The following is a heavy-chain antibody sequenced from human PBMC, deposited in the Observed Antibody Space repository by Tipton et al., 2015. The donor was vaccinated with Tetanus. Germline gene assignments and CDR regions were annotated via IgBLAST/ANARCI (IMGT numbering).Heavy chain of an antibody. CDR2: ISSSSSYI. V-gene: IGHV3-21*01. D-gene: IGHD3-3*01. Sequence: SLRLSCAASGFTFRSYSMNWVRQAPGKGLEWVSSISSSSSYIYYADSVKGRFTISRDDAKNSLYLQMNSLRAEDTAVYYCARDNFIEVPLGSWSGYYGWGQGTLVTVSS. CDR1: GFTFRSYS. CDR3: ARDNFIEVPLGSWSGYYG. J-gene: IGHJ4*02.